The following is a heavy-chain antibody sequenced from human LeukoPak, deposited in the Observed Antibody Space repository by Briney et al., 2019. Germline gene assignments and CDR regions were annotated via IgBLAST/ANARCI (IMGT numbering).Heavy chain of an antibody. Sequence: LRLSCAASGFTFSSYEMNWVRQAPGKGLEWIGEINHSGSTNYNPSLKSRVTISVDTSKNQFSLKLSSVTAADTAVYYCARGVAARLKYYYYYYYMDVWGKGTTVTVSS. V-gene: IGHV4-34*01. D-gene: IGHD6-6*01. CDR1: GFTFSSYE. CDR2: INHSGST. J-gene: IGHJ6*03. CDR3: ARGVAARLKYYYYYYYMDV.